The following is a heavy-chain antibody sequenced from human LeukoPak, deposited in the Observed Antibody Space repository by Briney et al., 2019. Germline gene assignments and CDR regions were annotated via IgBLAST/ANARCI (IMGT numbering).Heavy chain of an antibody. CDR3: ARLCPTYYYDSSGYYVGRIMGYFDY. Sequence: PGGSLRLSCAASGFTFSSYGMHWVRQAPGKGLEWVAFIRYDGSNKYYADSVKGRFTISRDNSKNTLYLQMNSRRAEDTAVYYCARLCPTYYYDSSGYYVGRIMGYFDYWGQGTLVTVSS. V-gene: IGHV3-30*02. CDR1: GFTFSSYG. J-gene: IGHJ4*02. CDR2: IRYDGSNK. D-gene: IGHD3-22*01.